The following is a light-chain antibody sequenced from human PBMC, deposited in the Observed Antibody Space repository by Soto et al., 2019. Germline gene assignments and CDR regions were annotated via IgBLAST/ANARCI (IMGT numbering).Light chain of an antibody. CDR3: QQRSNWPPYT. V-gene: IGKV3-15*01. J-gene: IGKJ2*01. CDR2: GAS. Sequence: EIVMTQSPATLSVSPGERATLSCRASQSVSGNLAWYQHKPGQAPRLLIYGASTRATGIPARFSASGSGTEFSLTISSLQSEDFAVYYCQQRSNWPPYTFGQGTKLEIK. CDR1: QSVSGN.